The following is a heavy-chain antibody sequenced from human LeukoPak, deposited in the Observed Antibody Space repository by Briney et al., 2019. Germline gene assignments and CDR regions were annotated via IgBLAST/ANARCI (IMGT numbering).Heavy chain of an antibody. CDR1: GFTFSGYA. V-gene: IGHV3-30*03. Sequence: GGSLRLSCAASGFTFSGYAIHWVRQAPGRGVEWVAVISSDGRDKHHADSVKGRFTISRDNAKNTLYLQTNSLRAEDTAVYYCARDLRRIAAYYFDYWGQGTLVTVSS. CDR3: ARDLRRIAAYYFDY. J-gene: IGHJ4*02. CDR2: ISSDGRDK. D-gene: IGHD6-25*01.